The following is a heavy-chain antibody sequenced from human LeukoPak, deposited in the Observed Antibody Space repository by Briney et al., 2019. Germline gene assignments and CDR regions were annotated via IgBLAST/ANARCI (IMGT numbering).Heavy chain of an antibody. CDR1: GFTFSSYA. CDR3: AREHPTSYDILTGYQYYFDY. CDR2: ISGSGGST. V-gene: IGHV3-23*01. J-gene: IGHJ4*02. Sequence: GGSLRLSCAASGFTFSSYAMSWVRQAPGKGLEWVSAISGSGGSTYYADSVKGRFTISRDNSKNTLYLQMNSLRAEDTAVYYCAREHPTSYDILTGYQYYFDYWGQGTLVTVSS. D-gene: IGHD3-9*01.